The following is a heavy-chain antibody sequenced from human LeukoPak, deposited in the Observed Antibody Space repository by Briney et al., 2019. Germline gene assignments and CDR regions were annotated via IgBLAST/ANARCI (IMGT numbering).Heavy chain of an antibody. J-gene: IGHJ6*02. Sequence: SETLSLTCAVSGGSFSGYYWSWIPQPPGKGLEWIGEINHSGSTHYNPSLQSRVTISVDTSKNQLSLKLSSVTAADTAVYYCARDGNGADIVVVPAAIPVWGQGTTVTVSS. CDR2: INHSGST. V-gene: IGHV4-34*01. D-gene: IGHD2-2*01. CDR1: GGSFSGYY. CDR3: ARDGNGADIVVVPAAIPV.